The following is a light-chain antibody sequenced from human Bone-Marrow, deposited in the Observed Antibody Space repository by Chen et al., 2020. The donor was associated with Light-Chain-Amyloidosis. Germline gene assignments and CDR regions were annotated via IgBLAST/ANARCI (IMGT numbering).Light chain of an antibody. CDR2: DVS. CDR1: SSDVGGYNY. CDR3: CSYAGSYTFEV. Sequence: QSALTQPRPVSGSPGQSVTISRPGTSSDVGGYNYVSWYQQHPGKAPKLMIYDVSKRPSGVPDRFSGSKSGNTASLTISGLQAEDEADYYCCSYAGSYTFEVFGGGTKLTVL. J-gene: IGLJ2*01. V-gene: IGLV2-11*01.